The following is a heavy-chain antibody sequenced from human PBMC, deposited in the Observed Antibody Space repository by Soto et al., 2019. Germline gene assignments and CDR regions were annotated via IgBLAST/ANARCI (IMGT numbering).Heavy chain of an antibody. J-gene: IGHJ3*02. Sequence: PGGSLRLSCAASGFTFSNAWMSWVRQAPGKGLEWVGRIKSKTDGGTTDYAAPVKGRFTISRDDSKNTLYLQMNSLKTEDTAVYYCTTRAPGSGYYYDPSDDAFDIWGQGTMVTVSS. CDR2: IKSKTDGGTT. CDR3: TTRAPGSGYYYDPSDDAFDI. CDR1: GFTFSNAW. V-gene: IGHV3-15*01. D-gene: IGHD3-22*01.